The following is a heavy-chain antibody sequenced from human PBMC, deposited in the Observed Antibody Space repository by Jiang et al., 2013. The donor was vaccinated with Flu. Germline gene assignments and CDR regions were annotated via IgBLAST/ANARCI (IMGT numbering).Heavy chain of an antibody. Sequence: QLLESGGGVVQPGRSLRLSCAASGFTFSSYAMHWVRQAPGKGLEWVAVISYDGSNKYYADSVKGRFTISRDNSKNTLYLQMNSLRAEDTAVYYCARDKENSGWYDGYYFDYWGQGTLVTVSS. J-gene: IGHJ4*02. CDR3: ARDKENSGWYDGYYFDY. CDR1: GFTFSSYA. D-gene: IGHD6-19*01. V-gene: IGHV3-30*04. CDR2: ISYDGSNK.